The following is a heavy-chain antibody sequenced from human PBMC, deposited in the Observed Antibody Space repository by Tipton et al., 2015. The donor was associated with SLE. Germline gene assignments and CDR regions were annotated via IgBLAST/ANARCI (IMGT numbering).Heavy chain of an antibody. CDR1: GGSISSNY. CDR2: FYISGST. CDR3: ARGGHYYYESSGFFDY. Sequence: TLSLTCTVSGGSISSNYWSWIRQPPGKGLEWIGSFYISGSTNYNPSLKSRVTISVETSQNQFSLNLNSVTAADTAMYYCARGGHYYYESSGFFDYWGQGSLVIVSS. D-gene: IGHD3-22*01. J-gene: IGHJ4*02. V-gene: IGHV4-59*01.